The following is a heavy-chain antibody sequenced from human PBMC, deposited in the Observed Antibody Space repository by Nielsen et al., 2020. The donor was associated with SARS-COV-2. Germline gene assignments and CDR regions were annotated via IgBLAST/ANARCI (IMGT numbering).Heavy chain of an antibody. J-gene: IGHJ4*02. D-gene: IGHD2-21*02. CDR3: ATSGGRTAVVNPVF. CDR1: GGSIDRGPYY. Sequence: SETLSLTCTVFGGSIDRGPYYWGWIRQPPGKGLEWIGSIFSGGNTYYNPSLQSRVIISVDTSKNQFSLYLNSVTAADTAVYYCATSGGRTAVVNPVFWGQGTLVTVSS. CDR2: IFSGGNT. V-gene: IGHV4-39*07.